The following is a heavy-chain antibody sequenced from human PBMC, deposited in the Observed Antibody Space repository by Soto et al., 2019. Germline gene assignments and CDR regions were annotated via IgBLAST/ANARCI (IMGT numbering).Heavy chain of an antibody. V-gene: IGHV1-69*06. CDR3: ARGVYGSGNYYTGPSAFDI. D-gene: IGHD3-10*01. Sequence: QVQLEQSGAEVKKPGSSVKVSCKASGGTLSDHGVAWLRQAPGQGLEWMGGTIPVFNTAKYAQKSQGRVTVTADKITNIAYMELSSLRSEDTAFYFCARGVYGSGNYYTGPSAFDIWGQGTMVIVSS. J-gene: IGHJ3*02. CDR2: TIPVFNTA. CDR1: GGTLSDHG.